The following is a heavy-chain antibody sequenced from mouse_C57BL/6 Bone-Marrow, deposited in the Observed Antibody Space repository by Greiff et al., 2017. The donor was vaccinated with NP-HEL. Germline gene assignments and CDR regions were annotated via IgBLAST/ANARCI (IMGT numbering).Heavy chain of an antibody. J-gene: IGHJ1*03. CDR3: ARARLGLDY. V-gene: IGHV1-19*01. CDR2: INPYNGGT. D-gene: IGHD4-1*01. CDR1: GYTFTDYY. Sequence: EVQLQQSGPVLVKPGASVKMSCKASGYTFTDYYMNWVKPSHGKSLEWIGVINPYNGGTSYNQKFKGKATLTVDKSSSTAYMELNSLTSEDSAVYYCARARLGLDYWGTGTTVTVSS.